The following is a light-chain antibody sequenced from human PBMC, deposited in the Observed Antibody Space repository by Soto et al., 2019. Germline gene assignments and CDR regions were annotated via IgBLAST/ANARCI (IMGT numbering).Light chain of an antibody. CDR3: QQYGSSPYT. Sequence: EIVLTQSPGTLSLSPGERATLSCRASQSVSSSYLAWYQQKPGQAPRLLIYGASSSATGIPVRFSGSGSGTDFTLTISRLEPEDCAVYYCQQYGSSPYTFGQGTKLEIK. J-gene: IGKJ2*01. V-gene: IGKV3-20*01. CDR1: QSVSSSY. CDR2: GAS.